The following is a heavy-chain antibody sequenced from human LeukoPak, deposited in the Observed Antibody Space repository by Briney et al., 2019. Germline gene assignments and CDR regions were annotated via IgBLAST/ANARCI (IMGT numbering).Heavy chain of an antibody. Sequence: GGSLRLSCAASGFTFSSYWMSWVRQAPGKGLEWVSAISGSGSTTYYADSVKGRFTVSRDISKNTLYLQMNSLRGDDTAVYYCAKPLSAASGTDFDSWGQGTLVTVSS. D-gene: IGHD6-13*01. V-gene: IGHV3-23*01. CDR2: ISGSGSTT. CDR3: AKPLSAASGTDFDS. CDR1: GFTFSSYW. J-gene: IGHJ4*02.